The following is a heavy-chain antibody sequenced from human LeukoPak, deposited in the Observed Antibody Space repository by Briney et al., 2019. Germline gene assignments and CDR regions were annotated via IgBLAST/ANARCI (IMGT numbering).Heavy chain of an antibody. D-gene: IGHD2-21*01. V-gene: IGHV3-23*01. CDR1: GFTFTNFA. CDR2: ISGAT. Sequence: GGSLRLSCAASGFTFTNFAMNWVRQAPGEGLEWVSAISGATYYADSVKGRFTISRDNSKSTLYPQMNSLRAEDTAVYYCAKDLAWNFYYYYMDVWGKGTTVTVSS. J-gene: IGHJ6*03. CDR3: AKDLAWNFYYYYMDV.